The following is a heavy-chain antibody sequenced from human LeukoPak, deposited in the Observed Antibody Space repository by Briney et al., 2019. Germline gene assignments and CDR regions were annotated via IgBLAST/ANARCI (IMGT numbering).Heavy chain of an antibody. CDR2: IIPIFGTA. CDR3: ARQYPPQAEDILTGYYPNTVHFDY. V-gene: IGHV1-69*13. Sequence: SVKVSCKASGGTFSSYAISWVRQAPGQGLEWMGGIIPIFGTANYAQKFQGRVTITADESTSTAYMELSSLRSEDTAVYYCARQYPPQAEDILTGYYPNTVHFDYWGQGTLVTVSS. J-gene: IGHJ4*02. CDR1: GGTFSSYA. D-gene: IGHD3-9*01.